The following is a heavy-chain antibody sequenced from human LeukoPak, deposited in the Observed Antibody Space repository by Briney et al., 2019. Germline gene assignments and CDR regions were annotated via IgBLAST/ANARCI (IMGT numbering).Heavy chain of an antibody. CDR3: ARDPYSYDTSGPKPFDY. J-gene: IGHJ4*02. D-gene: IGHD3-3*01. V-gene: IGHV3-48*02. Sequence: PGGSLRLSCAASGFTFSYYSMNWVRQAPGKGLEWVSYISRSSSAIYYADSVKGRFTISRDNAKNSLFLHMNSLRDEDTAVYYCARDPYSYDTSGPKPFDYWGQGTLVTVSS. CDR2: ISRSSSAI. CDR1: GFTFSYYS.